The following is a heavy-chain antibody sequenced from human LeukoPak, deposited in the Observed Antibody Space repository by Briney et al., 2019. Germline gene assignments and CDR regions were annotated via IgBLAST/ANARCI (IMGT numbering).Heavy chain of an antibody. CDR2: INWKTGNG. Sequence: GGSLRLSCTVSGFNFDDYAMHWVRQAPGRGLEWVSGINWKTGNGIYADSVKGRFTISRDNAKNSLYLQMSSLRAEDTALYYCTRRAARWQFDLWGRGTLLTVSS. CDR1: GFNFDDYA. CDR3: TRRAARWQFDL. D-gene: IGHD5-24*01. J-gene: IGHJ2*01. V-gene: IGHV3-9*01.